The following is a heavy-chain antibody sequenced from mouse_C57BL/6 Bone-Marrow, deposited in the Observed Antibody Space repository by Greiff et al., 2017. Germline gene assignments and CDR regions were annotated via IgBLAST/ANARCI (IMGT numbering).Heavy chain of an antibody. CDR2: INPYNGGT. CDR1: GYTFTDYY. D-gene: IGHD1-1*01. Sequence: VQLQQPGPVLVKPGASVKMSCKASGYTFTDYYMNWVKQSHGKSLEWIGVINPYNGGTSYNQKFKGKATLTVDKSSSTAYMELNSLTSEDSAVYYCARELRFFYYAMDYWGQGTSVTVSS. CDR3: ARELRFFYYAMDY. V-gene: IGHV1-19*01. J-gene: IGHJ4*01.